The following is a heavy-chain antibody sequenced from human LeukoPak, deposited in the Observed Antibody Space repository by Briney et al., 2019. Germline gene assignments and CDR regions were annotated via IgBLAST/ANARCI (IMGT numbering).Heavy chain of an antibody. V-gene: IGHV3-23*01. CDR2: INDSGGST. CDR3: AKAILPATILSFNDY. D-gene: IGHD2-2*02. Sequence: GGSLRLSCAASGFTFSSYAMSWVRQARGKGLEWVSVINDSGGSTYYADSVKGRFTISRDNSKNTLYLQMNGLRAEDTAVYYCAKAILPATILSFNDYWGQGTLVTVSS. J-gene: IGHJ4*02. CDR1: GFTFSSYA.